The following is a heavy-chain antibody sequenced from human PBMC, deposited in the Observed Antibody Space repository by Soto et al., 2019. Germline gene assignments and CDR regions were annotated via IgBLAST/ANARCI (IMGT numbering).Heavy chain of an antibody. CDR3: AIVNYGDYYYGMDV. J-gene: IGHJ6*02. Sequence: PSETLSLTCTVSGGSINYSYWTWIRQPPGKGLEWIGYISYTGSANYNASLKSRLTISVDTSKNQFSLKLSSVTAADTALYYCAIVNYGDYYYGMDVWGQGTTVTVSS. V-gene: IGHV4-59*01. CDR2: ISYTGSA. D-gene: IGHD4-17*01. CDR1: GGSINYSY.